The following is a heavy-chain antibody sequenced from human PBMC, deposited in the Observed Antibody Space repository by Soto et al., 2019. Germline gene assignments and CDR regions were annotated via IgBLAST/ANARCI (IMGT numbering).Heavy chain of an antibody. D-gene: IGHD3-3*01. V-gene: IGHV1-2*02. CDR2: INPATGAA. CDR1: GYPVTAYY. J-gene: IGHJ3*02. CDR3: ARGGGVGVAGSAAFDM. Sequence: QLHLVQSGAVVKKPGASVTVSCSASGYPVTAYYMHWVRQAPGRGLEWMGGINPATGAAKYTQTFPGRVTIPRDTSTSTVFMELSGLTSEDTAVFYFARGGGVGVAGSAAFDMWGQGTLVTVSS.